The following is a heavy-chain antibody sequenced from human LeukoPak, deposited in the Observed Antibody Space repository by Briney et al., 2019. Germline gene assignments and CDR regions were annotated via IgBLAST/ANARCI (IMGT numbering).Heavy chain of an antibody. Sequence: GRSLRLSCAASGFTFDDYAMHWIRQAPGKGLEWVSGISWNSGSIGYADSVKGRFTISRDNAKNSLYLQMNSLRVEDTALYYCTKGRWISGSIFDSWGQGTLVTVSS. CDR3: TKGRWISGSIFDS. J-gene: IGHJ4*02. CDR1: GFTFDDYA. D-gene: IGHD1-26*01. V-gene: IGHV3-9*01. CDR2: ISWNSGSI.